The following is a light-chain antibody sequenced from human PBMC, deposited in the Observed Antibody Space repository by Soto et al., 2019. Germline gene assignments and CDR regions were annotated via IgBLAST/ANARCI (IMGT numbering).Light chain of an antibody. J-gene: IGKJ4*01. CDR2: GAS. V-gene: IGKV3-15*01. CDR1: QSVSSN. Sequence: EIVMTQSPATLSLSPGERATLSCRASQSVSSNLAWYQQKPGQAPRLLIYGASTRATGIPARSSGSGSGTEFTLTISSLQSEDFAVYYCQQYNNWPLTFGGGTKVEIK. CDR3: QQYNNWPLT.